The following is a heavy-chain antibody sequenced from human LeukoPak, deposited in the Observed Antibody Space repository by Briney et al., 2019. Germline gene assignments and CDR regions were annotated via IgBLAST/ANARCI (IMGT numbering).Heavy chain of an antibody. Sequence: SETLSLTCTVSGGSISSYYWSWIRQPPGKGLEWIGYIYYSGSTNYNPSLKSRVTISVDTSKNQFSLKLSSVTAADTAVYYCARDSRLGAFDIWGQGTMVTASS. CDR3: ARDSRLGAFDI. J-gene: IGHJ3*02. CDR1: GGSISSYY. V-gene: IGHV4-59*08. CDR2: IYYSGST. D-gene: IGHD3-9*01.